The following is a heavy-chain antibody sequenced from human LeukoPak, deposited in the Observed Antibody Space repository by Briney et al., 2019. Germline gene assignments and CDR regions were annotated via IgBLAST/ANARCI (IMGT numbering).Heavy chain of an antibody. D-gene: IGHD3-22*01. CDR2: IYTSGST. CDR3: AREYYGSSGYYNDY. Sequence: SETLSLTCAVYGGSFSGYYWSWIRQPAGKGLEWIGRIYTSGSTNYNPSLKSRVTISVDTSKNQFSLKLSSVTAADTAVYYCAREYYGSSGYYNDYWGQGALVTVSS. CDR1: GGSFSGYY. J-gene: IGHJ4*02. V-gene: IGHV4-59*10.